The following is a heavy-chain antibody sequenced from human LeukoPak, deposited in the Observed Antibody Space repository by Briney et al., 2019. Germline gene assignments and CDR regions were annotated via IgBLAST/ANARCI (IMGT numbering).Heavy chain of an antibody. CDR2: IYTSGIT. V-gene: IGHV4-4*07. D-gene: IGHD3-22*01. J-gene: IGHJ5*02. Sequence: PSETLSLTCSVAGGSISSYYWSWIRQPAGKGLEWIGRIYTSGITNYNPSLKSRVTMSVDTSKNQFSLKLSSVTAADTAVYYCARVGIVLVTGSNWVDPWGQGTLVTVSS. CDR3: ARVGIVLVTGSNWVDP. CDR1: GGSISSYY.